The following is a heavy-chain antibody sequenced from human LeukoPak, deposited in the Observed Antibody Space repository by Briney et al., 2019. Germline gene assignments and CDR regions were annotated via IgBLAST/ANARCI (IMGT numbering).Heavy chain of an antibody. J-gene: IGHJ4*02. CDR3: AREAWRIAGNFDY. Sequence: PSETLSLTCTVSGGSISSYYWSWVRQPAGKGLEWVGRIYISGSTNYNPSLKSRVTMSVDTSKNQFSLKLSSVTAADTAVYYCAREAWRIAGNFDYWGQGTLVTVSS. CDR2: IYISGST. CDR1: GGSISSYY. V-gene: IGHV4-4*07. D-gene: IGHD1-26*01.